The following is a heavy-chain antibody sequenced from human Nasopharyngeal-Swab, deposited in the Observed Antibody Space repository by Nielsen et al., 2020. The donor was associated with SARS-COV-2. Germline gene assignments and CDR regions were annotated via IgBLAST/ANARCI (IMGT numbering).Heavy chain of an antibody. D-gene: IGHD3-22*01. Sequence: WIRQPPGKGLEWIGEINRSGSTNYNPSLKSRVTISVDTSKNQFSLKLSSVTAADTAVYYCARDRFSSGKDPWGQGTLVTVSS. CDR3: ARDRFSSGKDP. CDR2: INRSGST. V-gene: IGHV4-34*01. J-gene: IGHJ5*02.